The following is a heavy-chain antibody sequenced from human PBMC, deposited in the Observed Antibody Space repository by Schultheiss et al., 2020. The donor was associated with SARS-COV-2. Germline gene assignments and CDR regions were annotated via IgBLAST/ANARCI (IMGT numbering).Heavy chain of an antibody. D-gene: IGHD6-13*01. V-gene: IGHV4-59*08. CDR3: ARLGAAAVGFQH. CDR1: GGSISSYY. Sequence: SQTLSLTCTVSGGSISSYYWSWIRQPAGKGLEWIGYIYYSGSTNYNPSLKSRVTISVDTSKNQFSLKLSSVTAADTAVYYCARLGAAAVGFQHWGQGTLVTVSS. J-gene: IGHJ1*01. CDR2: IYYSGST.